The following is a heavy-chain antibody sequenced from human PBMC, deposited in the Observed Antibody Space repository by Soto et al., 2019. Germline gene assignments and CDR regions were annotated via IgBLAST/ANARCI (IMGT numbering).Heavy chain of an antibody. D-gene: IGHD2-21*01. J-gene: IGHJ1*01. Sequence: GGSLRLSCAVSGFTFSNSWMSWVRQIPGKGLEWVANINRDGSQMYYVDSVKGRFTISRDNAKNSLYLQMNSLRVEDTAVYYCVRELIVGPAEYFQHWGQGTLVTVSS. V-gene: IGHV3-7*01. CDR3: VRELIVGPAEYFQH. CDR2: INRDGSQM. CDR1: GFTFSNSW.